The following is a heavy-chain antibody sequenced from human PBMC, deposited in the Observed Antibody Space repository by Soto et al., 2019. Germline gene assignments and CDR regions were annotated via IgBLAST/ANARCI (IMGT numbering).Heavy chain of an antibody. Sequence: GGSLRLSFAASGFSFSDYYMNWVRQAPGKGLEWVSSISSSSTIYYADSVKGRFTVSRDNGKNSLYLQVNSLRAEDTAVHYCARDGDYYDSSGYFSPYGMDVWGQGTTVTVSS. J-gene: IGHJ6*02. CDR1: GFSFSDYY. CDR2: ISSSSTI. CDR3: ARDGDYYDSSGYFSPYGMDV. D-gene: IGHD3-22*01. V-gene: IGHV3-11*04.